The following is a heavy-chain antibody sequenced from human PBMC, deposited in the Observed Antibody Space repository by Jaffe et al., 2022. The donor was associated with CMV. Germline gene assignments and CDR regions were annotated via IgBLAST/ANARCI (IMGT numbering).Heavy chain of an antibody. CDR3: VKGGLLWFGDLDY. D-gene: IGHD3-10*01. V-gene: IGHV3-64D*06. Sequence: EVQLVESGGGLVQPGGSLRLSCSASGFTFSSYAMHWVRQAPGKGLEYVSAISSNGGSTYYADSVKGRFTISRDNSKNTLYLQMSSLRAEDTAVYYCVKGGLLWFGDLDYWGQGTLVTVSS. CDR1: GFTFSSYA. CDR2: ISSNGGST. J-gene: IGHJ4*02.